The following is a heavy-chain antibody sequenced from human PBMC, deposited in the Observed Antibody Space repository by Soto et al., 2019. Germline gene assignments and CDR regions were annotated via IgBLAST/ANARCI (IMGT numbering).Heavy chain of an antibody. Sequence: QVQLQQWGAGLLKPSETLSLTCAVYGGSFSGCYWSWIRQPPGKGLEWIGEINHSGSTNYNPSLKSRVTISVDTSKNQFSLKLSSVTAADTAVYYCARCRRSGGSFKLSGLVDYWGQGTLVTVSS. CDR2: INHSGST. CDR3: ARCRRSGGSFKLSGLVDY. V-gene: IGHV4-34*01. J-gene: IGHJ4*02. D-gene: IGHD2-15*01. CDR1: GGSFSGCY.